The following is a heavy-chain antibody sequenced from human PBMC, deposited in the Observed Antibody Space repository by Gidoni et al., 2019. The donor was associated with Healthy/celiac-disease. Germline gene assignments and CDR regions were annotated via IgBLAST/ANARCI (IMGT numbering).Heavy chain of an antibody. CDR1: GFTFRSYS. D-gene: IGHD3-16*02. Sequence: EVQLVESGGGLVKPGGSLRLSCAASGFTFRSYSLNWLRQAPGKGLEWGSSISRSSSYIYYADSVKDRFTISRDNAKNSLYLQMNSLRAEDTAVYYCARALRLGELSFFDYWGQGTLVTVSS. CDR2: ISRSSSYI. CDR3: ARALRLGELSFFDY. V-gene: IGHV3-21*01. J-gene: IGHJ4*02.